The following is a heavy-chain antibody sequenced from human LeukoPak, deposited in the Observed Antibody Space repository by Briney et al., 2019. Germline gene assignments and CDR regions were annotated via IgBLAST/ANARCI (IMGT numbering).Heavy chain of an antibody. CDR2: IIPIFGTA. CDR1: GGTFSSYA. J-gene: IGHJ3*01. V-gene: IGHV1-69*01. Sequence: SVKVSCKASGGTFSSYAISWVRQAPGQGLEWMGGIIPIFGTANYAQKFQGRVTITADESTSTAYMELSRLRFEDTAVYYCARQGYTNNLGGYFGDKDDGFDLWGQGTMVTVSS. D-gene: IGHD3-9*01. CDR3: ARQGYTNNLGGYFGDKDDGFDL.